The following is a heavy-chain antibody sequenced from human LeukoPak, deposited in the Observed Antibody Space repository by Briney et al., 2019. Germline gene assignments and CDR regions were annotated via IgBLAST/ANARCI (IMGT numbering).Heavy chain of an antibody. Sequence: GRSLRLSCAASGFTFSSYAMSWVRQAPGKGLEWVSAISGSGGSTYYADSVKGRFTISRDNSKNTLYLQMNSLRAEDTAVYYCAKDDRNLGFSYWGQGTLVTVSS. J-gene: IGHJ4*02. CDR2: ISGSGGST. V-gene: IGHV3-23*01. D-gene: IGHD1-14*01. CDR3: AKDDRNLGFSY. CDR1: GFTFSSYA.